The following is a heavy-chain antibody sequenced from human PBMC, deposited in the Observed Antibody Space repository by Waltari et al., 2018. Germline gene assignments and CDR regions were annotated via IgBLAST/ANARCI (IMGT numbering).Heavy chain of an antibody. V-gene: IGHV1-18*01. D-gene: IGHD1-26*01. Sequence: QVQLVQSGAEVKKPGASGKVSCKASGYTFTSYGISWVRQAPGQGLEWMGWISAYNGNTNYAQKLQGRVTMTTDTSTITAYMALRSLRSDDTAVYYCARAPRSGSYPGEMDYWGQGTLVTISS. CDR1: GYTFTSYG. J-gene: IGHJ4*02. CDR3: ARAPRSGSYPGEMDY. CDR2: ISAYNGNT.